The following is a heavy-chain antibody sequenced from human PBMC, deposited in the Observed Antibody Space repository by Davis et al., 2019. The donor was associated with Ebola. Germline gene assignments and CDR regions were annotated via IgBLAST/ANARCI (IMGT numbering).Heavy chain of an antibody. CDR3: ARGTLRADY. J-gene: IGHJ4*02. Sequence: SETLSLTCTVSACPISSYYWSRIRQPTGKGLEWIGYIYYSGSTNYNPSLKSRVTISVDTSKNQLSLKLSSVTAADTAVYYCARGTLRADYWGQGTLVTVSS. D-gene: IGHD3-10*01. CDR2: IYYSGST. V-gene: IGHV4-59*01. CDR1: ACPISSYY.